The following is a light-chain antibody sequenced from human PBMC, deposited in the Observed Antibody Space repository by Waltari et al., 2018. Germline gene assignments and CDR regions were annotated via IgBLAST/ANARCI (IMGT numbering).Light chain of an antibody. CDR2: DAS. CDR1: QSVSSY. V-gene: IGKV3-11*01. J-gene: IGKJ5*01. CDR3: QQRSSWPPFT. Sequence: EIVLTQSPATLSLSPGERATLSCSASQSVSSYLAWYQQKPGQAPRLLIYDASNRATGIPARFSGSGSGTDFTLTISSLEPEDFAVYYWQQRSSWPPFTFGQGTRLEIK.